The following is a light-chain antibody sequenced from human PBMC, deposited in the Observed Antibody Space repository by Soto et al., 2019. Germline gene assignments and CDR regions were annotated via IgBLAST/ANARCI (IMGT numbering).Light chain of an antibody. J-gene: IGKJ1*01. Sequence: DIQMTQSPSSLSASVGDRVTITCRASQSISTYLNWYQQKPGKAPKLLIFAASSLQSGDPSRFSGSGSGTDFTLTISSLQPEDFATYYCQQSYSTPQSCGQGTKLEIK. V-gene: IGKV1-39*01. CDR1: QSISTY. CDR2: AAS. CDR3: QQSYSTPQS.